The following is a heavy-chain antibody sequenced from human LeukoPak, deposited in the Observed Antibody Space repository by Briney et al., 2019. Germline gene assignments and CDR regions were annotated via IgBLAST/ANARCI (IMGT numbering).Heavy chain of an antibody. CDR3: ARDYSDYGDYFDY. CDR1: GFTVSGHP. CDR2: IKQDGSEK. D-gene: IGHD4-17*01. Sequence: GGSLRLSCAASGFTVSGHPMSWVRQAPGKGLEWVANIKQDGSEKYYVDSVKGRFTISRDNAKNSLYLQMNSLRAEDTAVYYCARDYSDYGDYFDYWGQGTLVTVSS. V-gene: IGHV3-7*03. J-gene: IGHJ4*02.